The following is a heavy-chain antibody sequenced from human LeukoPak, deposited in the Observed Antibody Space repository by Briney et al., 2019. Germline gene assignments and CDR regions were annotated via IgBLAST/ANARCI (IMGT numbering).Heavy chain of an antibody. J-gene: IGHJ6*03. D-gene: IGHD3-10*01. Sequence: GGSLRLSCAASGFTFSSFNMNWVRQAPGKAMEWVSSITSSGTHIFYADSVRGRFTISRDNAKNSLYLQMNSLRAEDTAVYYCARDDYYGSGRGYYYMDVWGKGTTVTISS. CDR1: GFTFSSFN. CDR2: ITSSGTHI. V-gene: IGHV3-21*01. CDR3: ARDDYYGSGRGYYYMDV.